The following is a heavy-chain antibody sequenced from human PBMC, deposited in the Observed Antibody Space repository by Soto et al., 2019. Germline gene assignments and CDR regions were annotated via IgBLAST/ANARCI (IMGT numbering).Heavy chain of an antibody. V-gene: IGHV3-23*01. D-gene: IGHD3-9*01. CDR2: ISGSGGST. Sequence: SGGSLRLSCAASGFTFSSYAMSWVRQAPGKGLEWVSAISGSGGSTYYADSVKGRFTISRDNSKNTLYLQMNSLRAEDTAVYYCAKGWPLLDILTGSPFDYWGQGTLVTVSS. CDR1: GFTFSSYA. J-gene: IGHJ4*02. CDR3: AKGWPLLDILTGSPFDY.